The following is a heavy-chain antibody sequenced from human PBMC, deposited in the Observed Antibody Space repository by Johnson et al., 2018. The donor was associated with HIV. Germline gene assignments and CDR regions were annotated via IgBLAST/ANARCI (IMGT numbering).Heavy chain of an antibody. CDR2: IRYDGSNK. J-gene: IGHJ3*02. CDR3: AKDMGVDTAMNPWAFDI. D-gene: IGHD5-18*01. V-gene: IGHV3-30*02. Sequence: QVQLVESGGGVVRPGGSLRLSCAASGFTFDDYGMSWVRQAPGKGLEWVAFIRYDGSNKYYADSVKGRFTISRDNSKNTLYLQMNSLRAEDTAVYYCAKDMGVDTAMNPWAFDIWGQGTMVTVSS. CDR1: GFTFDDYG.